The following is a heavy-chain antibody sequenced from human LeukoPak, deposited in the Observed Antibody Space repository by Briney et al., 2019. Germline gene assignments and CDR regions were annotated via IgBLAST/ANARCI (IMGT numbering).Heavy chain of an antibody. CDR3: ASPDQKAALDL. CDR1: GGSISSGGYY. CDR2: SYHTGKT. J-gene: IGHJ3*01. Sequence: SQTLSLPCTVSGGSISSGGYYWTWIRQTPGEGLEWIGNSYHTGKTHYNPSFKSRLTISVDRSKNQFSLRLTSVTAADTAVYYCASPDQKAALDLWGQGTMVTVSS. V-gene: IGHV4-30-2*01.